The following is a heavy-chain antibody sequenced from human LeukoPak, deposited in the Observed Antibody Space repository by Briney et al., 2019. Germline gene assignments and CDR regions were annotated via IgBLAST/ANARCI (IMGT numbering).Heavy chain of an antibody. CDR2: ISSSDNTI. CDR3: AKTSAGIRGGYFDY. J-gene: IGHJ4*02. D-gene: IGHD3-10*01. V-gene: IGHV3-48*04. CDR1: GFTFSSYA. Sequence: GGSLRLSCAASGFTFSSYAMSWVRQAPGKGLEWVSSISSSDNTIYYTDSVKGRFTISRDNAKNTLFLQMSSLRAEDTAVYYCAKTSAGIRGGYFDYWGQGTLVTVSS.